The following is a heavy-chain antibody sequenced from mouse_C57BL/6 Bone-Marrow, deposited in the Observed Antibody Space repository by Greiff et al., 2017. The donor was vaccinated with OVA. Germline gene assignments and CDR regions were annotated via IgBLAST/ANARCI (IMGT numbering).Heavy chain of an antibody. CDR2: IRSKSNNYAT. V-gene: IGHV10-1*01. CDR3: VRHLRFDY. Sequence: EAGGGLVQPKGSLKLSCAASGFSFNTYAMTWVRQAPGKGLEWVARIRSKSNNYATYYADSVKDRFTISRDDSESMLYLQMNNLKTEDTAMYYCVRHLRFDYWGQGTTLTVSS. CDR1: GFSFNTYA. J-gene: IGHJ2*01.